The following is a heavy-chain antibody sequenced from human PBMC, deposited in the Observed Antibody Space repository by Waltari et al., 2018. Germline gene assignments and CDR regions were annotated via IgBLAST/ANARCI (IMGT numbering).Heavy chain of an antibody. V-gene: IGHV4-61*02. Sequence: QVQLQESGPGLVKPSQTLSLTCTVSGGSISSGSYYWSWIRQPAGKGLEWIGRIYTSGSTNYNPSLKSRVTISVDTSKNQFSLKLSSVTAADTAVYYCARQGGYGLTPWGQGTLVTVSS. D-gene: IGHD5-18*01. CDR1: GGSISSGSYY. J-gene: IGHJ5*02. CDR3: ARQGGYGLTP. CDR2: IYTSGST.